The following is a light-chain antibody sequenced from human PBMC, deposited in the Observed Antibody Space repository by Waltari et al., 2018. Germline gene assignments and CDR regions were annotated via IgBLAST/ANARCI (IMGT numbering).Light chain of an antibody. CDR2: DVS. CDR1: SSDVGGYNY. J-gene: IGLJ3*02. V-gene: IGLV2-14*03. CDR3: SSYTSSSTWV. Sequence: QSALTQPASVSGSPGQSITISCTGTSSDVGGYNYVSWYQQHPGIAPKLMIYDVSNRPSVVSNSFSGSKSGNTASLTISGLQAEDEADYYCSSYTSSSTWVFGGGTKLTVL.